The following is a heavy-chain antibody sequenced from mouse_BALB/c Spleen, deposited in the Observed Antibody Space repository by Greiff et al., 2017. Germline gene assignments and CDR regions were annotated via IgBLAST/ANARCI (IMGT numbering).Heavy chain of an antibody. V-gene: IGHV2-4-1*01. CDR1: GFSLTSYG. CDR3: ARGGNYGFAY. CDR2: IWSGGST. J-gene: IGHJ3*01. Sequence: QVHVKQSGPGLVQPSQSLSITCTVSGFSLTSYGVHWVRQSPGKGLEWLGVIWSGGSTNYNSALMSRLSISKDNSKSQVFLKMNSLQTDDTAMYYCARGGNYGFAYWGQGTLVTVSA. D-gene: IGHD2-1*01.